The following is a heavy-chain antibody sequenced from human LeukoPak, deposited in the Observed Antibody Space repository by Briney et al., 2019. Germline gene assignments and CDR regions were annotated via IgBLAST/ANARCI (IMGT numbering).Heavy chain of an antibody. CDR2: IYYSGST. CDR3: ARSGERKSYYYDSSGYFDY. J-gene: IGHJ4*02. D-gene: IGHD3-22*01. V-gene: IGHV4-30-4*01. CDR1: GGSISSGDYY. Sequence: SETLSLTCTVSGGSISSGDYYWSWIRQPPGKGLEWIGYIYYSGSTYYNPSLKSRVTMSVDTSKNQFSLKVNSVTAADTAVYYCARSGERKSYYYDSSGYFDYWGQGTLVTVSS.